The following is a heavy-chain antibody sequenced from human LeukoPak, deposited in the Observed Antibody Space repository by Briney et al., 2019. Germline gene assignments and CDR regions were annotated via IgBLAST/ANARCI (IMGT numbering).Heavy chain of an antibody. V-gene: IGHV4-34*01. J-gene: IGHJ4*02. CDR1: GGSFSGYF. Sequence: SETLSLTCEVSGGSFSGYFWSWIRRPPGKGLEWIVDINHTGDTNYNPSLASRISASIDTSKTQFSLKLTSVTAADTAVYYCARHMGGKGFDFWGQGTLVTVSS. D-gene: IGHD3-16*01. CDR3: ARHMGGKGFDF. CDR2: INHTGDT.